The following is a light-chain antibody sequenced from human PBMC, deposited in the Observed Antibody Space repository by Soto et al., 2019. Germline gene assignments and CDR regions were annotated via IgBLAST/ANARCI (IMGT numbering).Light chain of an antibody. CDR3: SSYTSTPSGV. CDR2: DVS. V-gene: IGLV2-14*01. J-gene: IGLJ2*01. Sequence: QAVVTQPASVSGSPGQSITISCTGTSSDVGAYNYVSWYQQHPGEAPKLLIYDVSYRPSGISNRFSGSKSGNTASLTISGPQAEDGADYYCSSYTSTPSGVFGGGTKLTAL. CDR1: SSDVGAYNY.